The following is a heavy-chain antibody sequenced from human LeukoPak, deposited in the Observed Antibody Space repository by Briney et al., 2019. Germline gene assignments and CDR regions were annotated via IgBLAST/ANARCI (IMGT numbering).Heavy chain of an antibody. V-gene: IGHV3-74*03. J-gene: IGHJ4*02. Sequence: GGSLRLSCAAAGFTFSSYWMHWVRQAPGKGLGWVSRINSDGSSITYADSVKGRFTISRDNAKNTLYLQMNSLRVEDTAVYYCAREGRVSGYDFDCWGQGTLVTVSS. CDR3: AREGRVSGYDFDC. CDR2: INSDGSSI. CDR1: GFTFSSYW. D-gene: IGHD5-12*01.